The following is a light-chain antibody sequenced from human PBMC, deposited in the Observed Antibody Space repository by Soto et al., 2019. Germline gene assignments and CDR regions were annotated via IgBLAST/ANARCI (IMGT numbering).Light chain of an antibody. CDR3: QQYGSLSWT. CDR2: GAS. V-gene: IGKV3-20*01. CDR1: QSVSSTF. J-gene: IGKJ1*01. Sequence: EIVLTQSPATLSLSPGEGATLSCRASQSVSSTFLAWYQHKPGRPPRIIIFGASGRATGIPDRFSGSGSGTDFTLTISRLEPEDFAVYYCQQYGSLSWTFGQGTKVEIK.